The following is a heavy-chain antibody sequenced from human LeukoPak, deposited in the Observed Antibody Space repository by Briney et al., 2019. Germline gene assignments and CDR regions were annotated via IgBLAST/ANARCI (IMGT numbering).Heavy chain of an antibody. V-gene: IGHV4-59*08. CDR1: GGSSSGYY. D-gene: IGHD3-16*01. CDR2: IHYSGSI. CDR3: ARHDPRGGNFDI. Sequence: SETLTLTCAVYGGSSSGYYWSWIRQPPGKGLEWIGYIHYSGSINHNPSLKSRVTMAVDTSKNQFSLKLTSVTAADTAVYYCARHDPRGGNFDIWGQGTMVTVSS. J-gene: IGHJ3*02.